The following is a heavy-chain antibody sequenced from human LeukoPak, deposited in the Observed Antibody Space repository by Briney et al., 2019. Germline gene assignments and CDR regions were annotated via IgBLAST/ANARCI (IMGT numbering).Heavy chain of an antibody. Sequence: PSETLSLTCTVSGGSISSGGYYWSWIRQHPGKGLEWIGYIYYSGSTYYNPSLKSRVTISVDTSKNQFSLKLSSVTAADTAVYYCAMYDYGDNWFDPWGQGTLVTVSS. CDR2: IYYSGST. D-gene: IGHD4-17*01. CDR1: GGSISSGGYY. V-gene: IGHV4-31*03. CDR3: AMYDYGDNWFDP. J-gene: IGHJ5*02.